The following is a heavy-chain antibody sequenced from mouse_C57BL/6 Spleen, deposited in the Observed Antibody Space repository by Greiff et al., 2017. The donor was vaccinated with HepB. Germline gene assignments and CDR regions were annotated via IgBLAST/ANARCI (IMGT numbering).Heavy chain of an antibody. CDR2: ISYDGNN. D-gene: IGHD2-14*01. V-gene: IGHV3-6*01. CDR1: GYSITSCYF. J-gene: IGHJ3*01. Sequence: EVKLMESGPGLVKPSPSLSLSCSVTGYSITSCYFWYWIRQSPGNKLDCRGYISYDGNNKYNPSLKNHTSITRDTSKNQFFLKLDSVTTEDTATYYCARERGYYWGQGTLVTVSA. CDR3: ARERGYY.